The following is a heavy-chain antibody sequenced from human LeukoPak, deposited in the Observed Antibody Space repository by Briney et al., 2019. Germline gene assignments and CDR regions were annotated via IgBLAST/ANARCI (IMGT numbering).Heavy chain of an antibody. CDR1: GFTFSSYA. CDR3: ARLSTGVPF. Sequence: GGSLRLSCAASGFTFSSYAMSWVRQAPGKGLEWVSYISSSSSTIYYADSVKGRFTISRDNAKNSLYLQMNSLRAEDTAVYYCARLSTGVPFWGQGTLVTVSS. J-gene: IGHJ4*02. CDR2: ISSSSSTI. V-gene: IGHV3-48*01. D-gene: IGHD2/OR15-2a*01.